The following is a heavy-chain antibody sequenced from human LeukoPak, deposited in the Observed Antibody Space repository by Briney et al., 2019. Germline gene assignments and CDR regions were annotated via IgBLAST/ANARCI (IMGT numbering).Heavy chain of an antibody. J-gene: IGHJ4*02. V-gene: IGHV3-74*01. Sequence: GGSLRLSCAASGFTFNSYWMHWVRQVPGKGLVWVSRINSDGSRTNYVDSAKGRFTISRDNAKNTLFLQMNSLGAEDSAVYYCARGNFYSGSGSSPLDYWGQGTVVTVSS. CDR2: INSDGSRT. D-gene: IGHD3-10*01. CDR1: GFTFNSYW. CDR3: ARGNFYSGSGSSPLDY.